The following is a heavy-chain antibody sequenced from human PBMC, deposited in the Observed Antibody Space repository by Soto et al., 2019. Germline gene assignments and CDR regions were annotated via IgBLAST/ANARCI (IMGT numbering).Heavy chain of an antibody. D-gene: IGHD1-26*01. CDR2: IYYSGIS. V-gene: IGHV4-61*01. J-gene: IGHJ6*02. Sequence: PSETLSLTCTISGGSVSSTSYYWSWLRQPPGKGLEWIGYIYYSGISHYTPSLKSRVTIVLDMSKNQFSLKLSYVTAADTAIYNCARIVGSHYEMDVWGQGTKVTVSS. CDR3: ARIVGSHYEMDV. CDR1: GGSVSSTSYY.